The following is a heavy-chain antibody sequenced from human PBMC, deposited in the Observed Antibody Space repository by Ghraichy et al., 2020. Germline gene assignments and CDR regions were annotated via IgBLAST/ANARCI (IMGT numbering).Heavy chain of an antibody. J-gene: IGHJ4*02. Sequence: SETLSLTCTVFGDSIRSYKWGWIRQPPGKGLEYIGYFSYTGVTDYSPSLKSRVSISVDTSKNQFSLRLASVTAADTAIYYCVREWSSFEYWGQGNLVTVSA. V-gene: IGHV4-59*01. D-gene: IGHD2-8*01. CDR1: GDSIRSYK. CDR3: VREWSSFEY. CDR2: FSYTGVT.